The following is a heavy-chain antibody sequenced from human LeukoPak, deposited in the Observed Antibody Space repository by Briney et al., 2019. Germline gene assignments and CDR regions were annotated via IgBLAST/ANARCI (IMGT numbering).Heavy chain of an antibody. V-gene: IGHV3-53*01. J-gene: IGHJ4*02. D-gene: IGHD5-24*01. CDR2: IYGGGNI. CDR1: GFTFKNYW. CDR3: ARGAGYNYPYYFDY. Sequence: GGSLRLSCAASGFTFKNYWMHWVRQAPGKGLEWVSVIYGGGNIYYADSVKGRFTISRDNSKNTLYLQMNSLRAEDTAVYYCARGAGYNYPYYFDYWGQGTLVTVSS.